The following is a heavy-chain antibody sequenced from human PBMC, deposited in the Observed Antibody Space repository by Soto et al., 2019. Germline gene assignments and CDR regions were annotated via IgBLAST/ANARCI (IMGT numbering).Heavy chain of an antibody. CDR2: IYYSGST. CDR1: GGSISRSSYY. D-gene: IGHD3-16*01. CDR3: ARQRNRGVTQGGRYFDL. V-gene: IGHV4-39*01. J-gene: IGHJ2*01. Sequence: QLQLQESGPGLVTPSETLSLTCTVSGGSISRSSYYWGWIRQHPGKGLEWIGGIYYSGSTYYNPSLKSRVTISVDTSKNQFSLKLSCVTAADTAVYYCARQRNRGVTQGGRYFDLWGRGTLVTVSS.